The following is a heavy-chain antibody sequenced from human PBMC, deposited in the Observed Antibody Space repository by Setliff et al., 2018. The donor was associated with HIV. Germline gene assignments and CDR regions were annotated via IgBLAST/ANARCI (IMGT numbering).Heavy chain of an antibody. J-gene: IGHJ6*03. D-gene: IGHD2-15*01. CDR2: IYASGGA. CDR1: GLSMSSGNYY. Sequence: SETLSLTCQVSGLSMSSGNYYWNWIRQPAGKGLEWIGRIYASGGAYYKSSLKSRVTISVDSSKNQFSLNLKSVTAADTAVYYCALTGHRLLRGYMDVWGKGTTVTVSS. CDR3: ALTGHRLLRGYMDV. V-gene: IGHV4-61*02.